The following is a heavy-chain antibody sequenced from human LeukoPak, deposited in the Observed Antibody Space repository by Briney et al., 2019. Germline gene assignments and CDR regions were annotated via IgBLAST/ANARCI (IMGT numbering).Heavy chain of an antibody. D-gene: IGHD2-2*01. CDR2: IIPIFGTA. V-gene: IGHV1-69*13. Sequence: SVTVSCTASGGTFSSYAISWVRQAPGQGLEWMGGIIPIFGTANYAQKFQGRVTITADESTSTAYMELSSLRSEDTAVYYCATGDNCSSTSCYYYYYYGMDVWGQGTTVTVSS. CDR3: ATGDNCSSTSCYYYYYYGMDV. J-gene: IGHJ6*02. CDR1: GGTFSSYA.